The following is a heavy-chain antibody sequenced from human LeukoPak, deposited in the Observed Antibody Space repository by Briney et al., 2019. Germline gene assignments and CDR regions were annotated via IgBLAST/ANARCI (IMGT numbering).Heavy chain of an antibody. CDR2: ISSNGGSA. J-gene: IGHJ4*02. Sequence: GGSLRLSCSASGFTFSSYSMYWVRQAPGKGLEYVSAISSNGGSAYYADPVKGRVTVSRDNSMNTLYLQMSSLRAEDTAVYYCVKRREGYFDYWGRGTL. V-gene: IGHV3-64D*09. CDR3: VKRREGYFDY. CDR1: GFTFSSYS. D-gene: IGHD5-24*01.